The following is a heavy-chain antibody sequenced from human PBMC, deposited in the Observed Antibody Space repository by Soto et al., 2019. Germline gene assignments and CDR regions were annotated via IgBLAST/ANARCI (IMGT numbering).Heavy chain of an antibody. J-gene: IGHJ4*02. Sequence: QVQLVESGGGLVKPGGSLRLSCAASGFTFSDYYMSWIRQAPGKGLEWVSYISSSGSTIYYADSVKGRFTISRDNAKNSLYLQMNRLRAEDTDVYYCASLGAIAYCGGDCSQEIDYWGQGTLVTVSS. CDR3: ASLGAIAYCGGDCSQEIDY. D-gene: IGHD2-21*02. CDR1: GFTFSDYY. V-gene: IGHV3-11*01. CDR2: ISSSGSTI.